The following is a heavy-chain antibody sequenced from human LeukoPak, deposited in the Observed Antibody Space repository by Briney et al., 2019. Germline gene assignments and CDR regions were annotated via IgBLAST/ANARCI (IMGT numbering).Heavy chain of an antibody. J-gene: IGHJ4*02. Sequence: PGGSLRLSCAASGFTFDDYAMHWVRQAPGKGLEWDSGISWNSGSIGYADSVKGRFTISRDNSKNTLYLQMNSLRAEDTAVYYCAKAGSGSYYPQDYWGQGTLVTVSS. CDR3: AKAGSGSYYPQDY. D-gene: IGHD3-10*01. V-gene: IGHV3-9*01. CDR2: ISWNSGSI. CDR1: GFTFDDYA.